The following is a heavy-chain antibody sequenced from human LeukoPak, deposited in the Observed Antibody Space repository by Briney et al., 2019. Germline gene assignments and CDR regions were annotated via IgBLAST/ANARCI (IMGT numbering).Heavy chain of an antibody. CDR3: ARRNQGTIFGVVIASGMDV. J-gene: IGHJ6*01. CDR1: GGTFISYA. CDR2: IIAIFGTA. V-gene: IGHV1-69*13. Sequence: GVSVKDSCMDSGGTFISYAIIWVRQAPGHGLEWMGGIIAIFGTANYAQKFQGRVTITADESTSTAYMELSSLRSEDTGVYYCARRNQGTIFGVVIASGMDVWGQGTTVTVSS. D-gene: IGHD3-3*01.